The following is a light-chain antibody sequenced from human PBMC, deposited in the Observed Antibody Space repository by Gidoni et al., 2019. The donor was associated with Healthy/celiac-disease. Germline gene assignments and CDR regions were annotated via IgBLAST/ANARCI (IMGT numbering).Light chain of an antibody. Sequence: EIVLTQSPATLSLSPGARATLSCRPSQSVSSSALAWYQPRPGQTPRLLIDCAYSRATGIPDRFSGSGSGTDFTLTIRGLEPEAFAVYYCQQYGSSLLTFGGGTKVEIK. V-gene: IGKV3-20*01. CDR2: CAY. CDR3: QQYGSSLLT. CDR1: QSVSSSA. J-gene: IGKJ4*01.